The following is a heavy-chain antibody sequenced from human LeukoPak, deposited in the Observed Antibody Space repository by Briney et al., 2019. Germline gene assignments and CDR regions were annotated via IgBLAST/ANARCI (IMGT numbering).Heavy chain of an antibody. V-gene: IGHV3-7*01. CDR2: IKPDGSEK. CDR3: ASYLYWRSDLGY. D-gene: IGHD2-8*02. Sequence: GGSLRLSRAASGFTFSDYWMTWVRQAPGKGLEWVANIKPDGSEKYYVDSVKGRFTISRDNAKNSLYLQMNSLRVEDTAVYYCASYLYWRSDLGYWGQGTLVTVSS. CDR1: GFTFSDYW. J-gene: IGHJ4*02.